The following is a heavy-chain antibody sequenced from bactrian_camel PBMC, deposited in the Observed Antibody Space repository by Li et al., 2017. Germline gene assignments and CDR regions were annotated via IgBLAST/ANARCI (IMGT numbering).Heavy chain of an antibody. CDR1: EHTYSRYH. D-gene: IGHD5*01. V-gene: IGHV3S55*01. J-gene: IGHJ4*01. CDR3: AADEYNLGLARSYTY. CDR2: IDTSGGT. Sequence: HVQLVESGGGSVQAGGSLRLSCTAREHTYSRYHMGWFRQAPGKEREGVAFIDTSGGTNYAYSVAGRFTISKDNAKNTLYLQMNSLKPEDTAMYYCAADEYNLGLARSYTYWGQGTQVTVSS.